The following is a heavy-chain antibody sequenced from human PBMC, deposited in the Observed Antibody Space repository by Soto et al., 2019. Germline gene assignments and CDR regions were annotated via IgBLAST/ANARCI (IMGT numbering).Heavy chain of an antibody. Sequence: QVQLVQSGAEVKKPGSSVKVSCKASGGAFRNYAISWVRQAPGQGLEWMGGIIPIFDTTNYAQKFQGRVTITAEESTNTGYMELSSLRSEDTAVYYCARASPSTSDRFCSSASGYLPLHWGQGTLVSVSS. CDR1: GGAFRNYA. J-gene: IGHJ4*02. CDR3: ARASPSTSDRFCSSASGYLPLH. V-gene: IGHV1-69*01. CDR2: IIPIFDTT. D-gene: IGHD2-2*01.